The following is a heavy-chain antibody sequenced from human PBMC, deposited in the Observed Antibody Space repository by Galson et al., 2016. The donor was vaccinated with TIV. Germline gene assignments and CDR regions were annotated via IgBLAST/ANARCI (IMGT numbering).Heavy chain of an antibody. J-gene: IGHJ6*02. D-gene: IGHD5-18*01. V-gene: IGHV1-18*01. CDR1: GSTFSSYG. CDR3: AKCRNTAMDTYYSYYGLDV. Sequence: SVKVSCKASGSTFSSYGISWVRQAPGQGLEWMGWISAYNGNRYYAQKLQGRVTMTTDKSTSSAYMELRSLRPEDTAVYYCAKCRNTAMDTYYSYYGLDVWGQGTTVTVSS. CDR2: ISAYNGNR.